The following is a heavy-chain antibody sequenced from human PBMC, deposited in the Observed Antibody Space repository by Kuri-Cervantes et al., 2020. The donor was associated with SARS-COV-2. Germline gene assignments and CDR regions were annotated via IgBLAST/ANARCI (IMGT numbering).Heavy chain of an antibody. CDR1: GDSVTNSHYS. CDR2: IYYSGST. CDR3: ARGGLELQPGYFRH. V-gene: IGHV4-61*01. Sequence: SETLSLTCTVSGDSVTNSHYSWSWIRQPPGKGLEWIGYIYYSGSTNYNPSLKSRVTISVDTDKNHFSLKLNSVTAADTAVYYCARGGLELQPGYFRHWGQGTLVTVSS. D-gene: IGHD1-7*01. J-gene: IGHJ1*01.